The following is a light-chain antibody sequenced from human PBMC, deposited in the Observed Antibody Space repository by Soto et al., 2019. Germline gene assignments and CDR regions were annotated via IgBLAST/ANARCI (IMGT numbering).Light chain of an antibody. V-gene: IGKV1-39*01. CDR1: QSISTY. CDR2: AAS. Sequence: DIQMTQSPSSLSASVGDRVTITCGASQSISTYLNWFQHKPGKAPKLLIYAASNLQSGVPSRFSGSGSGTDFTLTVSSLQPEDFATYYCQQSYSFPRTFGQGTKVDIK. J-gene: IGKJ1*01. CDR3: QQSYSFPRT.